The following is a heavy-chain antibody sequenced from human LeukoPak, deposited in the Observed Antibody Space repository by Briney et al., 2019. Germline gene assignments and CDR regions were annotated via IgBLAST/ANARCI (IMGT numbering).Heavy chain of an antibody. CDR3: AKGYSYGPGPDAFDI. D-gene: IGHD5-18*01. CDR1: GFTFSSYG. Sequence: PGGSLRLSCAASGFTFSSYGMHWVRQAPGKGLEWVAFIRYDGSNKYYADSVKGRFTISRDNSKNTLYLQMNSLRAEDTAVYYCAKGYSYGPGPDAFDIWGQGTMVTVSS. CDR2: IRYDGSNK. J-gene: IGHJ3*02. V-gene: IGHV3-30*02.